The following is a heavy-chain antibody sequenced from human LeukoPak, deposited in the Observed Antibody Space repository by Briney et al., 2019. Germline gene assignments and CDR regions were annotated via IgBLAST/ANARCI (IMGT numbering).Heavy chain of an antibody. CDR2: ISSRGTTT. CDR3: AKDGGRDSSGYYKTNAAAEYFQH. D-gene: IGHD3-22*01. Sequence: GGSLRLSCAASGFTFSTFSMTWVRQAPGKGLEWVSVISSRGTTTMYADSVKGRFTISRDNSKNTLYLQMNSLRAEDTAVYYCAKDGGRDSSGYYKTNAAAEYFQHWGQGTLVTVSS. J-gene: IGHJ1*01. CDR1: GFTFSTFS. V-gene: IGHV3-23*01.